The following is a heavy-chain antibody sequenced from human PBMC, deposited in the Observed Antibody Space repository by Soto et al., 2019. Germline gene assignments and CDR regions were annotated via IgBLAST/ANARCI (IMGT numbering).Heavy chain of an antibody. J-gene: IGHJ4*02. D-gene: IGHD3-10*01. CDR2: INPSGGST. V-gene: IGHV1-46*01. CDR1: GYTFTSYY. Sequence: GDSGRVSCKASGYTFTSYYMHWVRQAPGQGLEWMGIINPSGGSTSYAQKFQGRVTMTRDTSTSTVYMELSSLRSEDTAVYYCARVRGVIPPAPFDYWGQGTLVTVAS. CDR3: ARVRGVIPPAPFDY.